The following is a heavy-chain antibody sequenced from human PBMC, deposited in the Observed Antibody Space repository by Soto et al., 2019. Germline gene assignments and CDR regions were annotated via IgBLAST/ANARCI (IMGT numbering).Heavy chain of an antibody. CDR1: GFTFSSYS. V-gene: IGHV3-48*02. CDR2: ISSSSSTI. Sequence: PGGSLRLSCAASGFTFSSYSMNWVRQAPGKGLEWVSYISSSSSTIYYADSVKGRFTISRDSAKNSLYLQMNSLRDEDTAVYYCARVRLGNWNYKDYWGQGTLVTVPS. D-gene: IGHD1-7*01. J-gene: IGHJ4*02. CDR3: ARVRLGNWNYKDY.